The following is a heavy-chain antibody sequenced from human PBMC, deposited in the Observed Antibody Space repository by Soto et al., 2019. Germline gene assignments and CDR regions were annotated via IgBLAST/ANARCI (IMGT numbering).Heavy chain of an antibody. CDR3: ARGTSWQLPFDY. CDR2: ISYSGST. J-gene: IGHJ4*02. D-gene: IGHD6-13*01. V-gene: IGHV4-59*01. CDR1: SDSISSYY. Sequence: SETLSLTCTVSSDSISSYYWSWIRQPPGKRLEWIGYISYSGSTDYNPSLKSRVTISGDTSKNQFSLKVSSVTAADTAVYYCARGTSWQLPFDYWGQGALVTVSS.